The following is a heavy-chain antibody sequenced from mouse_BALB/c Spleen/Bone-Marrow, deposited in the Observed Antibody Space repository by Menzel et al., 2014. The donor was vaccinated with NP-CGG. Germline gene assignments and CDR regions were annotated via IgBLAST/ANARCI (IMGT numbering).Heavy chain of an antibody. CDR2: VSTGSTII. J-gene: IGHJ2*01. CDR3: ARSRFYGNYFDY. V-gene: IGHV5-17*02. D-gene: IGHD2-1*01. Sequence: KIIESGGGLVQPGGSRNLSCAASGFTFSNFGMHWFRQSPEKGLEWVAFVSTGSTIIYYADTVKGRFTISRDNPENTLFLQMTSLRSEDTAIYYCARSRFYGNYFDYWCQLPPLPVSS. CDR1: GFTFSNFG.